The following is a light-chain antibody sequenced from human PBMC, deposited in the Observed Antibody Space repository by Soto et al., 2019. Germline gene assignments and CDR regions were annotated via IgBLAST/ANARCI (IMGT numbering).Light chain of an antibody. J-gene: IGKJ2*01. CDR1: QRIDNF. CDR2: GAS. Sequence: DIQMTQSPSFLSASVGDRVTITCRASQRIDNFLNWYQQKPGKAPKLLIYGASSLQSGVPSRFSGSRSGTDFTLTITSLXPEDSATYHCQQRYKTSLSSFGQGTKVDIK. V-gene: IGKV1-39*01. CDR3: QQRYKTSLSS.